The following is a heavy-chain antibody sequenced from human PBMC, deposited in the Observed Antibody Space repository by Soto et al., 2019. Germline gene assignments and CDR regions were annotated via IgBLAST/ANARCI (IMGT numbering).Heavy chain of an antibody. V-gene: IGHV4-59*10. CDR2: IYTSGST. Sequence: SETLSLTCAVYGGSFSGYYWSWIRQPAGKGLEWIGRIYTSGSTNYNPSLKSRVTMSVDTSKNQFSLKLTSVTAADTAVYYCARGAYDSSGYYSPYYFDYWGQGTLVT. CDR1: GGSFSGYY. D-gene: IGHD3-22*01. CDR3: ARGAYDSSGYYSPYYFDY. J-gene: IGHJ4*02.